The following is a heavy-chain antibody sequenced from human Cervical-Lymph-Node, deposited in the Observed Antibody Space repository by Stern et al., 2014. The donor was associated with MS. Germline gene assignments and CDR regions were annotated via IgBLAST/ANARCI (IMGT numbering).Heavy chain of an antibody. Sequence: EVQLVESGGGLVQPGGSLRLSCAASGFTFSSYGMNWVRQAPGKGLEWVSYISSGSTTIYYADSVKGRFTISRDNAKNSLYLQMNSLRDEDTAVYYCAGRDSSGYWLSTDWGQGTLVTVSS. CDR1: GFTFSSYG. CDR3: AGRDSSGYWLSTD. D-gene: IGHD3-22*01. V-gene: IGHV3-48*02. CDR2: ISSGSTTI. J-gene: IGHJ4*02.